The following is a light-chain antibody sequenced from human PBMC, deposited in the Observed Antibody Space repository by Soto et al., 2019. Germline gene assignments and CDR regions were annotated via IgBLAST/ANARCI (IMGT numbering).Light chain of an antibody. Sequence: EIVLTQSPATLSLSPGETATLSCRASQSVSSYLAWYQQKTGLAPRILIYDASSRATGIPDRLSGSGSGTDLNLTISRLEPEDFVVYYCQQYGNSPITFGQGTRLDI. V-gene: IGKV3D-20*01. CDR3: QQYGNSPIT. J-gene: IGKJ5*01. CDR2: DAS. CDR1: QSVSSY.